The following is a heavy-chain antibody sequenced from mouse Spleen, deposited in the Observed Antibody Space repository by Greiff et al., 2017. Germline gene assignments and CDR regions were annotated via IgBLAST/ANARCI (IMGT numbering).Heavy chain of an antibody. V-gene: IGHV2-9-2*01. D-gene: IGHD3-1*01. CDR3: VREGYVGYFDV. CDR1: GFSLTSYD. Sequence: QVQLKESGPGLVAPSQTLSITCTVSGFSLTSYDISWIRQPPGKGLEWLGVICTGGGTNYNSAFLSRLSISKDNSKSQVFLKMNSLQTDDTAIYYCVREGYVGYFDVWGAGTTVTVSS. CDR2: ICTGGGT. J-gene: IGHJ1*01.